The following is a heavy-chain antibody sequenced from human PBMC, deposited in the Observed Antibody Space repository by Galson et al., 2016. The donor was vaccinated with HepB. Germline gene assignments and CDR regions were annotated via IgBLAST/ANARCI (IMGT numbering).Heavy chain of an antibody. Sequence: SLRLSCAASGFTFSSYAMNWVRQPPGKGLEWVSSISGSGGTTNYADSLKGRFTISRDNSKSTLYLQMNSLRAENTAVYYCAKGAYSLPENFQHWGQGTLVTVSS. CDR3: AKGAYSLPENFQH. J-gene: IGHJ1*01. V-gene: IGHV3-23*01. CDR1: GFTFSSYA. D-gene: IGHD2-15*01. CDR2: ISGSGGTT.